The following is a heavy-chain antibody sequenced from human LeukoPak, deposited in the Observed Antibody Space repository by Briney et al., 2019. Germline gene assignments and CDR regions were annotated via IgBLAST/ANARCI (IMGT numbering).Heavy chain of an antibody. CDR2: ISGNGGST. CDR3: AKMVSRITIFGVVGLFGY. V-gene: IGHV3-23*01. D-gene: IGHD3-3*01. J-gene: IGHJ4*02. CDR1: GFTFSSYA. Sequence: GGSLRLSCAASGFTFSSYAMSWVRQAPGKGLEWVSAISGNGGSTYYADSVKGRFTISRDNSKNTLYLQMNSLRAEDTAVYYCAKMVSRITIFGVVGLFGYWGQGTLVTVSS.